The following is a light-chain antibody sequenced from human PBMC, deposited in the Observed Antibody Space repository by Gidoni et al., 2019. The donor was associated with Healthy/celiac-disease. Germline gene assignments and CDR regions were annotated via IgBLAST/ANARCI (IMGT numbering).Light chain of an antibody. CDR1: QSVSSY. CDR2: DAS. CDR3: QQRSNWPPLT. Sequence: EIVLTQSPATLSLSPGERATLSCRASQSVSSYLAWYQQKPGQAPRLFIYDASNRATGIPARFSGSGSGTDFTLTISSLEPEDFAVYYCQQRSNWPPLTFGGXTKVEIK. J-gene: IGKJ4*01. V-gene: IGKV3-11*01.